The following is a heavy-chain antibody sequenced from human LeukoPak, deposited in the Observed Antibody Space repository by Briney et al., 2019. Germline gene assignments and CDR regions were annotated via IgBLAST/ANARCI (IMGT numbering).Heavy chain of an antibody. J-gene: IGHJ4*02. V-gene: IGHV1-69*04. CDR2: IIPILGIA. D-gene: IGHD3-22*01. Sequence: ASVKVSCKASGGTFSSYAISWVRQAPGQGLEWMGRIIPILGIANYAQKFQGRVTITADKSTSTAHMELSSLRSEDTAVYYCARAQRDSSGLSVFDYWGQGTLVTVSS. CDR1: GGTFSSYA. CDR3: ARAQRDSSGLSVFDY.